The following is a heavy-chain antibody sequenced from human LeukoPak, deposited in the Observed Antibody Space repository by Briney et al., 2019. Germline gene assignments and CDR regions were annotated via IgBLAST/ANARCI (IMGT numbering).Heavy chain of an antibody. Sequence: PGGSLRLSCAASGFTFSRYPMNWVRQAPGMSLEWMSTISVSGTETYYADSVRGRFTISRDNSKNTLYLQMNSLRAEDTAVYYCARDDHSMGYWGQGTLVTVSS. CDR1: GFTFSRYP. D-gene: IGHD4-11*01. V-gene: IGHV3-23*01. J-gene: IGHJ4*02. CDR3: ARDDHSMGY. CDR2: ISVSGTET.